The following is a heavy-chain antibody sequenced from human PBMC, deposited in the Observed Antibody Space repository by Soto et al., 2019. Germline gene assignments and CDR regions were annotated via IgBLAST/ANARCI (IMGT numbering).Heavy chain of an antibody. CDR3: ARDPFDDSSGYSDY. CDR2: INPNSGGT. V-gene: IGHV1-2*04. J-gene: IGHJ4*02. CDR1: GYTFTGYY. D-gene: IGHD3-22*01. Sequence: ASVKVSCKASGYTFTGYYMHWVRQAPGQGLEWMGGINPNSGGTNYAQKFQGWVTRTADTSISTAYMELSSLRSEDTAVYYCARDPFDDSSGYSDYWGQGTLVTVSS.